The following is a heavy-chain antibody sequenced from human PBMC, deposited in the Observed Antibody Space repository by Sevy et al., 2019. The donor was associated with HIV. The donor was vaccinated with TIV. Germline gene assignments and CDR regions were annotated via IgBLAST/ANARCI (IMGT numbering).Heavy chain of an antibody. J-gene: IGHJ4*02. Sequence: GGSLRLSCAGSGFTFGGYMMNWVRQAPGRGLEWVARVSRNGGTPEYGDSAKGRFTISRDNCKNMVYLQLKELRAEDTALYYCVKEGRDDFNPYLDFWGQGILVTVSS. V-gene: IGHV3-23*01. CDR1: GFTFGGYM. D-gene: IGHD3-10*01. CDR2: VSRNGGTP. CDR3: VKEGRDDFNPYLDF.